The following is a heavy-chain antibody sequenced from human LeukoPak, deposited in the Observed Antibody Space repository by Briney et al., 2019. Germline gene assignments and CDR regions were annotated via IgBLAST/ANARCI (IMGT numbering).Heavy chain of an antibody. J-gene: IGHJ4*02. CDR1: GFTFSSYG. D-gene: IGHD3-10*01. V-gene: IGHV3-30*18. Sequence: GGALRLSCVASGFTFSSYGMHWVRQAPGKGLEWVAVISSNGKTKNYPYSMRGGFTISRENTKGTHYLQMNRTRSEATAGYYCAKAQPTLISRSFDCWGRGALVSVSS. CDR3: AKAQPTLISRSFDC. CDR2: ISSNGKTK.